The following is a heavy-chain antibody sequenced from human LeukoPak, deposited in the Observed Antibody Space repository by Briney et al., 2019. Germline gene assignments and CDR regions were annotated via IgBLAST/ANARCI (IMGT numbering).Heavy chain of an antibody. CDR1: GGSISSSSYY. V-gene: IGHV4-39*01. D-gene: IGHD6-13*01. Sequence: NSSETLSLTCTVSGGSISSSSYYWGWIRQPPGKGLEWIGSIYYSGSTYYNPSLKSRVTISVDTSKNRFSLKLSSVTAADTAVYYCARRLAGTEDYWGQGTLVTVSS. CDR3: ARRLAGTEDY. CDR2: IYYSGST. J-gene: IGHJ4*02.